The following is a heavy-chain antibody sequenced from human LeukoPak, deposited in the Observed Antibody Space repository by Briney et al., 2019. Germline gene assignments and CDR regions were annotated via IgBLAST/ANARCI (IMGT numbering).Heavy chain of an antibody. CDR2: ISSSGSPV. D-gene: IGHD1-14*01. CDR3: AAKEGTRSDFDY. J-gene: IGHJ4*02. Sequence: GSLRLSCAASGFTFSSYEMNWVRQAPGKGLECVSYISSSGSPVYYPDSVKGQFSISRDNAENSLYLQMNSLRVEDTAVYYCAAKEGTRSDFDYWGQGILVTVSS. V-gene: IGHV3-48*03. CDR1: GFTFSSYE.